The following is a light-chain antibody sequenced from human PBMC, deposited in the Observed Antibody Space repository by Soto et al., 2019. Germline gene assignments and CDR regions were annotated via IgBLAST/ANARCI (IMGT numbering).Light chain of an antibody. J-gene: IGKJ5*01. Sequence: DLQLTQSPSFLSASVGDRVTISCRASQGISSYLAWYQQKPGNAPKLLIYAASTLQSGVPSRFSGSGSGTEFTLTISSLQPEDFATYYCQQLNNFPPTFGQGTRLEI. V-gene: IGKV1-9*01. CDR3: QQLNNFPPT. CDR1: QGISSY. CDR2: AAS.